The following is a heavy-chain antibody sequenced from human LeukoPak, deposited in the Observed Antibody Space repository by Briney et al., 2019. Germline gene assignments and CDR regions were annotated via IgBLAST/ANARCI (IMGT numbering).Heavy chain of an antibody. CDR1: GFTFSSYW. CDR3: ARDEGEFVAFDI. V-gene: IGHV3-74*01. J-gene: IGHJ3*02. CDR2: INSDGSST. D-gene: IGHD2-21*01. Sequence: GGSLRLSCAASGFTFSSYWMHWVRQAPGKGLVWVSRINSDGSSTSYADSVKGRFTISRDNAKNTLYLQMNSLRAEDTALYHCARDEGEFVAFDIWGQGTMVTVSS.